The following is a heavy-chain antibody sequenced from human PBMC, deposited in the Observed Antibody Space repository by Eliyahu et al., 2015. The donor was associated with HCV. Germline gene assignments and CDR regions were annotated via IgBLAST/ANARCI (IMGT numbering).Heavy chain of an antibody. CDR2: IKQDGSEK. J-gene: IGHJ5*02. D-gene: IGHD1-1*01. V-gene: IGHV3-7*03. CDR3: ARVQYNWNWSGWFDP. CDR1: GFPFGXYW. Sequence: EVQLVESGGGLVQPGGSLRLSCAASGFPFGXYWMRWVRQAPGKGLGWVANIKQDGSEKYYVDSVKGRFTISRDNAKNSLYLQMNSLRAEDTAVYYCARVQYNWNWSGWFDPWGQGTLVTVSS.